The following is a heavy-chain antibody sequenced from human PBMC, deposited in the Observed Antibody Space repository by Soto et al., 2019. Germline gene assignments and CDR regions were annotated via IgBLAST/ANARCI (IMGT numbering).Heavy chain of an antibody. CDR1: GFTFTSSA. Sequence: ASVKVSCKASGFTFTSSAMQCARQARGKRLEWIGWIVVGSGNTNYAQKFQERVTITRDMSTSTAYMELSSLRSEDTAVYYCARDGALGENYYYYGMDVWGQGTTVTVSS. V-gene: IGHV1-58*02. CDR2: IVVGSGNT. CDR3: ARDGALGENYYYYGMDV. D-gene: IGHD3-16*01. J-gene: IGHJ6*02.